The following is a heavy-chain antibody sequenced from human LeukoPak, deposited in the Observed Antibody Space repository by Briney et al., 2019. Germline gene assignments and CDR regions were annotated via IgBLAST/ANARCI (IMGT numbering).Heavy chain of an antibody. CDR2: ISYDGSNK. D-gene: IGHD6-19*01. V-gene: IGHV3-30*03. CDR3: ARSSSGWYYY. CDR1: GFTFSSYG. J-gene: IGHJ4*02. Sequence: PGGSLRLSCAASGFTFSSYGMHWVRQAPGKGLEWVVVISYDGSNKYYADSVKGRFTISRDNSKNTLDLQMNSLRAEDTAVYYCARSSSGWYYYWGQGIMVTVSS.